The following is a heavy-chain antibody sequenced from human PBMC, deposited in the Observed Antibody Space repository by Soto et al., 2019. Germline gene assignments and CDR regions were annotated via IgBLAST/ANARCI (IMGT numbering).Heavy chain of an antibody. Sequence: SETLSLTCTFSGGSISSGTYYWGWIRQPPGKGLEWIGSLYYTGRTYYSPSLKSRVTISVDTSKNHFSLNLTSVTAADTAVYYCARRLARGVIGWFDPWGQGTLVTVSS. V-gene: IGHV4-39*02. CDR3: ARRLARGVIGWFDP. D-gene: IGHD3-10*01. CDR1: GGSISSGTYY. J-gene: IGHJ5*02. CDR2: LYYTGRT.